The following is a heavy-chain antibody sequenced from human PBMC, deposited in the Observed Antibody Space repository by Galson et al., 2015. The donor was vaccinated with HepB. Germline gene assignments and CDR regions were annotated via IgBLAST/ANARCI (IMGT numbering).Heavy chain of an antibody. Sequence: SLRLSCAASGFIFSTYAMHWVRQAPGKGLEWVAVISFDRSNNHYADSVRGRFTISRDNSKNTLYLQMNSLRVEDTAVYYCARVYSGYDPLTGMDVWGQGTTVTVSS. D-gene: IGHD5-12*01. CDR1: GFIFSTYA. V-gene: IGHV3-30*04. CDR2: ISFDRSNN. CDR3: ARVYSGYDPLTGMDV. J-gene: IGHJ6*02.